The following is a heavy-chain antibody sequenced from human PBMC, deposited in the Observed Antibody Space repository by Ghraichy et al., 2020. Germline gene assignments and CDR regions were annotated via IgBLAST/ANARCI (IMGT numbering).Heavy chain of an antibody. CDR2: IYYTGST. CDR1: GGSINSYY. V-gene: IGHV4-59*01. Sequence: SETLSLTCTVSGGSINSYYWSWIRQPPGKGLEWIGYIYYTGSTNYNPSLKSRVTISVDTSKNQFSLKLSSVTAADTAVYYCARVGVFDSSGYYYGSGYYYGMDVWGQGTTVTVSS. D-gene: IGHD3-22*01. CDR3: ARVGVFDSSGYYYGSGYYYGMDV. J-gene: IGHJ6*02.